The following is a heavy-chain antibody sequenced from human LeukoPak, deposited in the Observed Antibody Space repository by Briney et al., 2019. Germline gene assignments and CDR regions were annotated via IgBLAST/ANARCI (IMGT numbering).Heavy chain of an antibody. CDR3: AKGIGYCDCWSGPYHFDS. J-gene: IGHJ4*02. Sequence: GGSLRLSCAASGFTFSNSAMNWVRQAPGKGLEWVSAISGSGGSTNYADSVKGRFTISRDNSKNTLYLQLNSLRAEDTAVYYCAKGIGYCDCWSGPYHFDSWVQGTMVTVCS. CDR1: GFTFSNSA. V-gene: IGHV3-23*01. CDR2: ISGSGGST. D-gene: IGHD3-3*01.